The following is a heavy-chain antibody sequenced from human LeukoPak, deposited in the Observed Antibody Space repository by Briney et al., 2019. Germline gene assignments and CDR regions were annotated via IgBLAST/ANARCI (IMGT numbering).Heavy chain of an antibody. J-gene: IGHJ3*02. CDR2: IHYSGSP. Sequence: SETLSLTCTVSGGSISSYYWSWIRQPPGKGLEWIGYIHYSGSPYYNPSLKSRVTISVDTSKNQFSLKLSSVTAADTAVYYCARSDGYGLVGIWGQGTMVTVSS. V-gene: IGHV4-59*01. CDR1: GGSISSYY. D-gene: IGHD3-10*01. CDR3: ARSDGYGLVGI.